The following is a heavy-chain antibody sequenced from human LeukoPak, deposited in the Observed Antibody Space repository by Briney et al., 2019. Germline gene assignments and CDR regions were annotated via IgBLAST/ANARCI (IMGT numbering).Heavy chain of an antibody. CDR3: AKDSSIAPRLGDY. Sequence: GGSLRLSCAAPRFIFSGYGMHWVRQAPGKGLEWVAVIWYDGTEKYYGESVKGRLSISRDNSKNTLYLQMNSLRAEDTAVYYCAKDSSIAPRLGDYWGQGTLVTVSS. V-gene: IGHV3-33*03. CDR1: RFIFSGYG. D-gene: IGHD3-16*01. CDR2: IWYDGTEK. J-gene: IGHJ4*02.